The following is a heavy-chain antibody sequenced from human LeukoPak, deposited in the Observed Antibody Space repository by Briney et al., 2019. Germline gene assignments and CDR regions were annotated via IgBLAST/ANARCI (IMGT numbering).Heavy chain of an antibody. D-gene: IGHD5-12*01. CDR3: ARLPGIVATIERYFDY. Sequence: KHGESLKISCKGSGYSFTSYWIGWVRQMPGKGLEWMGIIYPGDSDTRYSPSFQGQVTISADKSISTAYLQWSSLKASDTAMYYCARLPGIVATIERYFDYWGQGTLVTVSS. V-gene: IGHV5-51*01. J-gene: IGHJ4*02. CDR1: GYSFTSYW. CDR2: IYPGDSDT.